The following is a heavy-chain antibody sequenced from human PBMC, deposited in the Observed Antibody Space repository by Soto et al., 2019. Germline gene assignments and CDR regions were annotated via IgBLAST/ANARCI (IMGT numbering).Heavy chain of an antibody. D-gene: IGHD6-13*01. CDR3: ARGLYSSSWYRADD. V-gene: IGHV4-59*01. CDR2: IYYSGST. J-gene: IGHJ4*02. CDR1: GGSISSYY. Sequence: QVQLQESGPGLVKPSETLSLTCTVSGGSISSYYWSWIRQPPGKGLEWIGYIYYSGSTNHNPSLKSLVTISVDTSKNQFSLKLRSVTAADTAVYYCARGLYSSSWYRADDWGQGILVTVSS.